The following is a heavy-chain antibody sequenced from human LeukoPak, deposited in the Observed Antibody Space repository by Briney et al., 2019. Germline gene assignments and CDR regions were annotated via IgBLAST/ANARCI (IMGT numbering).Heavy chain of an antibody. CDR3: AKEYLIWFGDFDAFDI. D-gene: IGHD3-10*01. J-gene: IGHJ3*02. V-gene: IGHV3-30*18. CDR2: ISYDVSNK. CDR1: GFTFSTYG. Sequence: GKSLRLSCAASGFTFSTYGMHWVRQAPGKGLEWVAVISYDVSNKYYADSVKGRFTISRDNSKNTLYLQMNSLRAEDTAVYYCAKEYLIWFGDFDAFDIWGQGTMVTVSS.